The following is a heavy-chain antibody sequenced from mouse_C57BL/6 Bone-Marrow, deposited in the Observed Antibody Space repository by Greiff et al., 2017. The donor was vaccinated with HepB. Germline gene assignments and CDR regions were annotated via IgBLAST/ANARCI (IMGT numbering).Heavy chain of an antibody. D-gene: IGHD1-1*01. CDR1: GYTFTDYN. Sequence: VQLQQSGPELVKPGASVKMSCKASGYTFTDYNMHWVKQSHGKSLEWIGYINPNNGGTSYNQKFKGKATLTVNKSSSTAYMELRSLTSEDSAVYYWARDGYYGSSSAWFAYWGQGTLVTVSA. V-gene: IGHV1-22*01. J-gene: IGHJ3*01. CDR3: ARDGYYGSSSAWFAY. CDR2: INPNNGGT.